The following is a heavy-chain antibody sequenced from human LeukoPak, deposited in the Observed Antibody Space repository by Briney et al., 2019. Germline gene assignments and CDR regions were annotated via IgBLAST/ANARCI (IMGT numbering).Heavy chain of an antibody. J-gene: IGHJ6*03. V-gene: IGHV4-39*01. Sequence: PSETLSLTCTVSGGSISSSSYYWGWLRQPPGKGLEWIGSIYYSGSTYYNPSLKSRVTISVDTSKNQFSLKLSSVTAADTAVYYCARHIGGRYYYYYMDVWGKGTTVTISS. D-gene: IGHD3-16*02. CDR3: ARHIGGRYYYYYMDV. CDR2: IYYSGST. CDR1: GGSISSSSYY.